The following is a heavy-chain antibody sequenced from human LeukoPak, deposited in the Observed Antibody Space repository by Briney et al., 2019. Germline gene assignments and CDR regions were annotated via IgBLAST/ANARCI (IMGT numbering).Heavy chain of an antibody. V-gene: IGHV4-39*07. J-gene: IGHJ5*02. CDR2: MSYSGHT. Sequence: SETLSLTCTISGDSIGRINYFWGWIRQAPGKGLEWIVSMSYSGHTYYNPSLKSRLTMSVDTSKNQFSLKMTSVTAADTAFYYCARDQGGTYMNWFDPWGQGTLVTVSS. D-gene: IGHD1-26*01. CDR1: GDSIGRINYF. CDR3: ARDQGGTYMNWFDP.